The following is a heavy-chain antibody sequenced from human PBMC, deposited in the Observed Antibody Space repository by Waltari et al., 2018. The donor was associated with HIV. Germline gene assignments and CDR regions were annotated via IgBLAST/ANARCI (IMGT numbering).Heavy chain of an antibody. V-gene: IGHV6-1*01. J-gene: IGHJ3*01. Sequence: QVQLQQSGPGLVKSSQTLSLTCAISGDSVSSNSAAWNWIRQSPWRGLEWLGRTYYRSQWHNDYAISVKSRITSNPDTSRNQFSLHLNSVTPDDTAVYYCARDSPRRWSAFDVWGQGTTVTVSS. D-gene: IGHD3-3*01. CDR2: TYYRSQWHN. CDR3: ARDSPRRWSAFDV. CDR1: GDSVSSNSAA.